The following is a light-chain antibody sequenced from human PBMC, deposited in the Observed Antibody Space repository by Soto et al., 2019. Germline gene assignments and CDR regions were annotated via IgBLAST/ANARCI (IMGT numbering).Light chain of an antibody. CDR3: QQYYGNPIT. CDR2: WAS. Sequence: DIVMTQSPDSLAVSLGEWATINCKSSQSVLYSSDNKNYLAWYQQKPGQPPKLLIYWASTRESGVPDRFSGSGSGTDFTLTISSLQAEDVAVYYCQQYYGNPITFGQGTRLEIK. V-gene: IGKV4-1*01. J-gene: IGKJ5*01. CDR1: QSVLYSSDNKNY.